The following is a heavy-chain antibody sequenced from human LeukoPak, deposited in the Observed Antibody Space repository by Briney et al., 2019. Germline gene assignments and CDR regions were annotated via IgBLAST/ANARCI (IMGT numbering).Heavy chain of an antibody. CDR2: IYYSGST. V-gene: IGHV4-39*01. J-gene: IGHJ4*02. Sequence: KPSETLSLTCTVSGGSISSSSYYWGWIRQPPGKGLEWIGSIYYSGSTYYNPSLKSRVTISVDTSKNQSSLKLSSVTAADTAVYYCASWDSSGYYFFAWGQGTLVTVSS. CDR3: ASWDSSGYYFFA. D-gene: IGHD3-22*01. CDR1: GGSISSSSYY.